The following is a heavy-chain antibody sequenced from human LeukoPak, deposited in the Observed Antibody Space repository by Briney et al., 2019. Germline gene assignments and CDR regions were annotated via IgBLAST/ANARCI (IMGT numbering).Heavy chain of an antibody. Sequence: SETLSLTCAVYGGSFSGYYWSWIRQPPGKGLEWIGEIKHSGSTNYNPSLKSRVTISVDTSKNQFSLKLSSVTAADTAVYYCARGRGSGWYLDAFDIWGQGTMVTVSS. D-gene: IGHD6-19*01. CDR3: ARGRGSGWYLDAFDI. CDR1: GGSFSGYY. CDR2: IKHSGST. V-gene: IGHV4-34*01. J-gene: IGHJ3*02.